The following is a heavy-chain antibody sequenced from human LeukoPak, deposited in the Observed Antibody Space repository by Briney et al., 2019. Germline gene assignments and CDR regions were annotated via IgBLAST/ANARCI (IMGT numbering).Heavy chain of an antibody. J-gene: IGHJ4*02. CDR3: ARDIVGVTRAVGY. V-gene: IGHV4-59*01. CDR1: GGSISSYY. D-gene: IGHD1-26*01. CDR2: IYYSGNT. Sequence: PSETLSLTCTVSGGSISSYYWSWIGQPPGQGLEWIGYIYYSGNTNYNPSLKSRVTMSVDTSKNQFSLKLSSVTAADTAVYYCARDIVGVTRAVGYWGQGTLATVSS.